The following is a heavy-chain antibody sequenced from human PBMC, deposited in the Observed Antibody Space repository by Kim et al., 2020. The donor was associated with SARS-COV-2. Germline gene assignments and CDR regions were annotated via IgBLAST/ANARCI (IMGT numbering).Heavy chain of an antibody. V-gene: IGHV1-3*01. CDR3: ARESGSYDEDAFEI. CDR2: INAGNGNT. CDR1: GYTFTSYS. D-gene: IGHD1-26*01. Sequence: ASVKVSCKTSGYTFTSYSMHWVRQAPGQRLEWMGWINAGNGNTKYSQKFQGRVTISRDTSASTAYMEVSSLRSEDTAVYYCARESGSYDEDAFEIRGQGT. J-gene: IGHJ3*02.